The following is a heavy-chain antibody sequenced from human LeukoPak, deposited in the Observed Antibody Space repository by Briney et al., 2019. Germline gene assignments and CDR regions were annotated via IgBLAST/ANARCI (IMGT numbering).Heavy chain of an antibody. CDR2: ISGGFVT. J-gene: IGHJ4*02. D-gene: IGHD4-17*01. V-gene: IGHV3-23*01. Sequence: GGSLRLSCAASGFIFYSYAMIWVRQAPGQGLQWVSSISGGFVTDYADSVKGRFTISRDNSKNTLYLQMDSLRAEDTALYYCSTRDYDVVRGAHWGQGTLVTVSS. CDR3: STRDYDVVRGAH. CDR1: GFIFYSYA.